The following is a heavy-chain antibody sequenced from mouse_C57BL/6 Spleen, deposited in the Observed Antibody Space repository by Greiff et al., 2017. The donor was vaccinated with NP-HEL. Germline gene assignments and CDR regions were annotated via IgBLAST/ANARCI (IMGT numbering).Heavy chain of an antibody. J-gene: IGHJ2*01. V-gene: IGHV1-15*01. CDR1: GYTFTDYE. CDR3: TRRPTIVITGYFDY. D-gene: IGHD2-5*01. CDR2: IDPETGGT. Sequence: VKLQQSGAELVRPGASVTLSCKASGYTFTDYEMHWVKQTPVHGLEWIGAIDPETGGTAYNQKFKGKAILTADKSSSTAYMELRSLTSEDSAVYYCTRRPTIVITGYFDYWGQGTTLTVSS.